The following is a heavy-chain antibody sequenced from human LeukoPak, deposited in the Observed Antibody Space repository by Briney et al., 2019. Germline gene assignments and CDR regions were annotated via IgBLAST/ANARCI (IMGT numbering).Heavy chain of an antibody. J-gene: IGHJ4*02. D-gene: IGHD2-2*02. V-gene: IGHV4-39*07. CDR3: ARNTHFDY. CDR2: IYYSGST. Sequence: SETLSLTCTVSGGSISSSSYYWGWIRQPPGKGLEWIGSIYYSGSTYYNPSLKSRVTISVDTSKNQFSLKLSSVTAADTAVYYCARNTHFDYRGQGTLVTVSS. CDR1: GGSISSSSYY.